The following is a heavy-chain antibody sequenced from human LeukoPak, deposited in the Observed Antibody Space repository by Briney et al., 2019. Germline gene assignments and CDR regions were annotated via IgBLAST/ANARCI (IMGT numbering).Heavy chain of an antibody. CDR1: GFRLSDYR. CDR3: ASGMTEFDY. J-gene: IGHJ4*02. V-gene: IGHV3-7*01. Sequence: GGSLRLSCAASGFRLSDYRMSWVRQAPGKGLEWVAKIKEDGAEKYYVESVKGRFTIFRDNAKHSLHLQMNSRRVEDTAVYYCASGMTEFDYWGQGTLVTVS. CDR2: IKEDGAEK.